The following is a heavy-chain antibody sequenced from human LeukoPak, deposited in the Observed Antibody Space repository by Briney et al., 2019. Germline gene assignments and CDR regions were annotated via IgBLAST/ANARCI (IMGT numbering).Heavy chain of an antibody. V-gene: IGHV4-34*01. J-gene: IGHJ6*02. CDR2: INHSGST. D-gene: IGHD1-26*01. CDR1: GGSFSGYY. CDR3: ARGQLATGYYYYYYGMDV. Sequence: SETLSLTCAVYGGSFSGYYWSWIRQPPGKGLEWIGEINHSGSTNYNPSLKSRVTISVHTSKNQFSLKLSSVTAADTAVYYCARGQLATGYYYYYYGMDVWGQGTTVTVSS.